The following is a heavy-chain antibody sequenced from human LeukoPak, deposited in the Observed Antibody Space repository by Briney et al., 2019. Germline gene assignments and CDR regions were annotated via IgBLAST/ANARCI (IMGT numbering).Heavy chain of an antibody. CDR3: ARRKTRIAAAGTFDY. J-gene: IGHJ4*02. CDR2: IYYSGST. Sequence: SETLSLTCTVSGGSISSSSYYWGWIRQPPGKGLEWIGSIYYSGSTYYNPSLKRRVTISVDTSKNQFSLKLSSVTAADTAVYYCARRKTRIAAAGTFDYWGQGTLVTVSS. CDR1: GGSISSSSYY. V-gene: IGHV4-39*01. D-gene: IGHD6-13*01.